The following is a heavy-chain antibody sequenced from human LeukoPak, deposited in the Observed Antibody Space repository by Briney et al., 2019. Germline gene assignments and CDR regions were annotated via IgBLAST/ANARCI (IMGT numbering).Heavy chain of an antibody. J-gene: IGHJ3*02. V-gene: IGHV4-59*01. Sequence: SETLSLTCTVSGGSISSYYWSWIRQPPGKGLEWIGYIYYSGGTNYNPSLKSRVTIPVDTSKNQFSLKLSSVTAADTAVYYCARRRLVPYAFDIWGQGTMVTVSS. CDR3: ARRRLVPYAFDI. D-gene: IGHD2-2*01. CDR2: IYYSGGT. CDR1: GGSISSYY.